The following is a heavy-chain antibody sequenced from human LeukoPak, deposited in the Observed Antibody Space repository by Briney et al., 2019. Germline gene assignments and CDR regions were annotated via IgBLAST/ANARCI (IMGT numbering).Heavy chain of an antibody. D-gene: IGHD1-26*01. J-gene: IGHJ4*02. CDR3: AKSGGYGLIDY. V-gene: IGHV4-39*01. CDR1: GASISTSAYY. CDR2: IYYSGST. Sequence: KPSETLSLTCSVSGASISTSAYYWGWIRQPPGKGLEWIGSIYYSGSTYYNASLESRVTISIDTSKNQFSLRLSSVTAADTAVYYCAKSGGYGLIDYWGQGTLVTVSS.